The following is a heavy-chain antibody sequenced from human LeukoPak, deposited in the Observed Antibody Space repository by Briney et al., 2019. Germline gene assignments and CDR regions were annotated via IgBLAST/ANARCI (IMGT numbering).Heavy chain of an antibody. Sequence: SETLSLTCTVSGGSISSGGYYWSWIRQPPGKGLEWIGYIYDSGSTYYNPSLKSRVTISVDRSKNQFSLKLSSVTAADTAVYYCARERNEMATIYAFDIWGQGTMVTVSS. CDR3: ARERNEMATIYAFDI. V-gene: IGHV4-30-2*01. D-gene: IGHD5-24*01. CDR2: IYDSGST. CDR1: GGSISSGGYY. J-gene: IGHJ3*02.